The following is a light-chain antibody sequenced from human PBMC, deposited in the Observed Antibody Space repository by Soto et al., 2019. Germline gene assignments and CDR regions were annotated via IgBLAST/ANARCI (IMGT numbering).Light chain of an antibody. CDR3: QQYNNWPYT. CDR1: QRVSTN. Sequence: EIMMTQSPATLYVSTGERVSLSCRASQRVSTNFAWYRQKPGQAPTLLIYGASTRATGIPARFSGSGSGTEFTLTITSLQSEDFAVYYCQQYNNWPYTFGQGTKLEIK. V-gene: IGKV3-15*01. CDR2: GAS. J-gene: IGKJ2*01.